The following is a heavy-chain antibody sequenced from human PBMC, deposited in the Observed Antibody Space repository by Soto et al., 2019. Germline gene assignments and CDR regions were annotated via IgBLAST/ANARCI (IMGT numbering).Heavy chain of an antibody. V-gene: IGHV4-4*07. CDR3: ARSPAYGDYANLDT. D-gene: IGHD4-17*01. J-gene: IGHJ5*02. Sequence: PSEILSLTCTVSGDSVSKYYWNWIRQPAGKGLEWIGRIHSTRSPNYNPSLKSRVTMSVDTSKNQFSLKLNLTSVTAADTAVYYCARSPAYGDYANLDTRGQGTLVTVSS. CDR1: GDSVSKYY. CDR2: IHSTRSP.